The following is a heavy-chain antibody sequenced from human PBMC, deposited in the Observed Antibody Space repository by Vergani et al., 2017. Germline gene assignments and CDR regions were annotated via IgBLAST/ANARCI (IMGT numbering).Heavy chain of an antibody. J-gene: IGHJ4*02. CDR2: ISGQNFRT. Sequence: VQLVESGGGEVQPGRSLRLSCSAAGFPFSESGVHWVRQAPGKGLEWVSGISGQNFRTHYADSVKGRFTISRDDSKNTVYWQINSLRAEDTAFYDCADFYGDDGFSPFWGQGTLVTVSS. D-gene: IGHD2-21*01. CDR1: GFPFSESG. V-gene: IGHV3-23*04. CDR3: ADFYGDDGFSPF.